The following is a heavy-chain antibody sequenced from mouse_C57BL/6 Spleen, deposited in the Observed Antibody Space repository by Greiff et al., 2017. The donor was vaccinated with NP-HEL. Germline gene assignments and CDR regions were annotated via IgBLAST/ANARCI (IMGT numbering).Heavy chain of an antibody. Sequence: VQLVESGPGLVQPSQSLSITCTVSGFSLTSYGVHWVRQSPGKGLEWLGVIWSGGSTDYNAAFISRLSISKDNSKSQVFFKMNSLQADDTAIYYCARGRADYFDYWGQGTTLTVSS. CDR2: IWSGGST. V-gene: IGHV2-2*01. CDR1: GFSLTSYG. CDR3: ARGRADYFDY. J-gene: IGHJ2*01.